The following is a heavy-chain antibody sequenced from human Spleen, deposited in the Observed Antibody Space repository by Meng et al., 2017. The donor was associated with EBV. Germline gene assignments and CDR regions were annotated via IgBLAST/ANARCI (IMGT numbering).Heavy chain of an antibody. J-gene: IGHJ5*02. Sequence: QVQLQEAGPGMVKPSETLSLTCAVSGDSISSSNWWSWVRQPPGKGLEWIGEIYHSGSTNYNPSLKSRVTISIDKSENQFSLKLTSATAADTALYYCARDRGAQYSGWFDPWGPGTLVTVSS. V-gene: IGHV4-4*02. CDR3: ARDRGAQYSGWFDP. D-gene: IGHD6-6*01. CDR1: GDSISSSNW. CDR2: IYHSGST.